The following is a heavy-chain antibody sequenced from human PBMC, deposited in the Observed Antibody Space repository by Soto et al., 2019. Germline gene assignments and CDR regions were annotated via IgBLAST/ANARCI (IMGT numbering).Heavy chain of an antibody. CDR1: GGSFSGYY. D-gene: IGHD3-10*01. CDR3: ARDSVKGNANWFDP. CDR2: INHSGST. Sequence: PSETLSLTCAVYGGSFSGYYWSWIRQPPGKGLEWIGEINHSGSTNYNPSLKSRVTISVDKSKNQFSLKLSSVTAADTAVYYCARDSVKGNANWFDPWGQGTLVTVSS. V-gene: IGHV4-34*01. J-gene: IGHJ5*02.